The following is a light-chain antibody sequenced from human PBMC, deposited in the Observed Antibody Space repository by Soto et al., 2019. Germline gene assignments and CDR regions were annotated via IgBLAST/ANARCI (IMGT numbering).Light chain of an antibody. V-gene: IGKV3-15*01. CDR2: GAS. Sequence: EIVMTQSPDTLSVSPGEGATLSCRASQSVTSNLAWYQQKPGQAPRLLIYGASTRATGIPARFSGSGSRTEFTPTISSLQSEDFAVYHCQQYNNWPRTFGQGTKVEIK. CDR3: QQYNNWPRT. J-gene: IGKJ1*01. CDR1: QSVTSN.